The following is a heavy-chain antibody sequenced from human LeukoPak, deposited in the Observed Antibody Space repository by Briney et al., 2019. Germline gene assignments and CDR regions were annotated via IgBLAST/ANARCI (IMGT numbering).Heavy chain of an antibody. Sequence: GASVKVSCKASGYTFTSYGISWMRQAPGQGLEWMGGIIPIFGTANYAQKFQGRVTITADKSTSTAYMEPSSLRSEDTAVYYCARAYRWGYSNWFDPWGQGTLVTVSS. J-gene: IGHJ5*02. CDR1: GYTFTSYG. D-gene: IGHD3-22*01. V-gene: IGHV1-69*06. CDR3: ARAYRWGYSNWFDP. CDR2: IIPIFGTA.